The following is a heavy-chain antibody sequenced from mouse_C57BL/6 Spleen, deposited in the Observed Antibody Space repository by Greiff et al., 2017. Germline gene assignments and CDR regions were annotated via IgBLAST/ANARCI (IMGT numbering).Heavy chain of an antibody. Sequence: VQLQQSGAELARPGASVKLSCTASGYTFTSYGISWVKQRPGQRLEWIGDIYPRSGNTYYNEKFKGKARVTAEKSSSRAYMELRRVTSEDSAVYFCARTGSCSYGFAYWGQGTLVTVSA. D-gene: IGHD1-1*01. V-gene: IGHV1-81*01. CDR3: ARTGSCSYGFAY. CDR1: GYTFTSYG. CDR2: IYPRSGNT. J-gene: IGHJ3*01.